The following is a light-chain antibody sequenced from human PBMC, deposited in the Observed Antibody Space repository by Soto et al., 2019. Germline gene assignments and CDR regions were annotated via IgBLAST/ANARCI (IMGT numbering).Light chain of an antibody. J-gene: IGKJ4*01. V-gene: IGKV1-5*01. CDR3: QQYDDYPLT. CDR1: QSLSSY. Sequence: DIHVTQTPSTRSAAVGDKVTSTRRASQSLSSYLAWYQQKPGKAPNLLIYDASNLESGVPSRFSGSGSGTEFTLTISSLQADDFATYFCQQYDDYPLTFGGGTKVEIK. CDR2: DAS.